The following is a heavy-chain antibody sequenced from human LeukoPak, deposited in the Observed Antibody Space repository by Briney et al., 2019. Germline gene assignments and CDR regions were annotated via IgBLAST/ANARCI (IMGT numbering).Heavy chain of an antibody. V-gene: IGHV4-30-4*08. D-gene: IGHD2-2*01. CDR3: ARDHCSSTSCYRSYFQH. J-gene: IGHJ1*01. Sequence: PSETLSLTCTVSGGSISSGDYYWGWIRQPPGKGLEWIGYIYYSGSTYYNPSLKSRVTISVDTSKNQFSLKLSSVTAADTAVYYCARDHCSSTSCYRSYFQHWGQGTLVTVSS. CDR2: IYYSGST. CDR1: GGSISSGDYY.